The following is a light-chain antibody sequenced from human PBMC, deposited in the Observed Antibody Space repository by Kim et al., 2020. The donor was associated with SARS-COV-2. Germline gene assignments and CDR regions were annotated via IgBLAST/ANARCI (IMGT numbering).Light chain of an antibody. Sequence: SASVGDRVNITRRASHSIVVWLAWYQQKREKTPKLVIYKASSLERGVPSRFSGSGFGTEFTLTTSSLHPDDLGTYFCQQYRNYPHTFGGETKLEI. CDR2: KAS. V-gene: IGKV1-5*03. J-gene: IGKJ4*01. CDR3: QQYRNYPHT. CDR1: HSIVVW.